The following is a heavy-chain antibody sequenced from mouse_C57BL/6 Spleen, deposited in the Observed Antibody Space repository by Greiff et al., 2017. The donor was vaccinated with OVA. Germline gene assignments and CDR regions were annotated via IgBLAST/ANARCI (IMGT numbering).Heavy chain of an antibody. CDR3: ARSGSSPDY. J-gene: IGHJ2*01. CDR1: GYTFTDYY. D-gene: IGHD1-1*01. V-gene: IGHV1-76*01. Sequence: VQLQQSGAELVRPGASVKLSCKASGYTFTDYYINWVKQRPGQGLEWIARIYPGSGYTYYNEKFKGKATLTAEKSSSTAYMQLSSLTSEDAAVYFCARSGSSPDYWGQGTTLTVSS. CDR2: IYPGSGYT.